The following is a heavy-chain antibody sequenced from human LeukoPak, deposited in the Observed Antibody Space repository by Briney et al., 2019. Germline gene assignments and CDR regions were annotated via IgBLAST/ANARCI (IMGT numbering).Heavy chain of an antibody. CDR3: ARDLYGDWGGGDY. V-gene: IGHV4-34*01. J-gene: IGHJ4*02. Sequence: SETLSLTCAVYGGSFSGYYWSWIRQPPGKGLEWIGEINHSGSTNYNPSLKSRVTISVDTSKNQFSLKLSSVTAADTAVCYCARDLYGDWGGGDYWGQGTLVTVSS. CDR2: INHSGST. CDR1: GGSFSGYY. D-gene: IGHD4-17*01.